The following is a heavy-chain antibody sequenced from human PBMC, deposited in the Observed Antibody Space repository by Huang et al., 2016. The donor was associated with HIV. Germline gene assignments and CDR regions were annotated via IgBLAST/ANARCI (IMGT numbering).Heavy chain of an antibody. D-gene: IGHD3-22*01. CDR2: MSHDGSKQ. CDR3: ARGGGFYDSSGYYHSAFDL. CDR1: GFSFSAYA. Sequence: QVHLVESGGGVVQPGRSLRLPCVVSGFSFSAYAMHWVRQAPGKGLEWVGVMSHDGSKQFFAESVKGRFTISRDTSKNTLSLQMNTLTAEDTAVYYCARGGGFYDSSGYYHSAFDLWGQGTPVTVSS. J-gene: IGHJ3*01. V-gene: IGHV3-30*04.